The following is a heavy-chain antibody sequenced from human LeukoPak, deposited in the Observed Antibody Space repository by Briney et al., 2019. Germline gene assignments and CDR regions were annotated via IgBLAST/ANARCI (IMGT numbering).Heavy chain of an antibody. V-gene: IGHV3-53*01. CDR1: GFTVTTNY. CDR2: IYSGGSA. J-gene: IGHJ3*02. D-gene: IGHD3-16*01. CDR3: ARGGAHTYVYTFDT. Sequence: GGSLRLSCAASGFTVTTNYMSWVRQAPGKGLEWVSVIYSGGSAYYTDSVKGRFTISRDNSKNTLYLQMNSLRAEDTAMYYCARGGAHTYVYTFDTWGQGTMVTVSS.